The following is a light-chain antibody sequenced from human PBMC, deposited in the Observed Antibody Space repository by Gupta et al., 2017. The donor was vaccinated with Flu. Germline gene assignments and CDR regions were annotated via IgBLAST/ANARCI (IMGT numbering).Light chain of an antibody. CDR2: DAS. CDR3: QQYHTRPT. V-gene: IGKV1-33*01. Sequence: GDRVTITCQASQDIRIYLNWYQQKPGKAPKLLSYDASNLQKGVPSRFRGSGSGTEFTLTISSLQSEDIASYYCQQYHTRPTFGQGTRVDIK. J-gene: IGKJ1*01. CDR1: QDIRIY.